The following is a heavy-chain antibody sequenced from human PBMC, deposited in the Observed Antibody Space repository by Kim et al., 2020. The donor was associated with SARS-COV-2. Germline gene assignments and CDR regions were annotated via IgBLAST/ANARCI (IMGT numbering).Heavy chain of an antibody. CDR3: AKGISSSWYYFDY. CDR1: GFSFGDYA. CDR2: IRWNSGSI. D-gene: IGHD6-13*01. V-gene: IGHV3-9*01. Sequence: GGSLRLSCAASGFSFGDYAMHWVRQAPGKGLEWVSGIRWNSGSIGYADSVKGRITISRDNARNSLYLQMNSLRPEDTALYYCAKGISSSWYYFDYWGQGTLVTVSS. J-gene: IGHJ4*02.